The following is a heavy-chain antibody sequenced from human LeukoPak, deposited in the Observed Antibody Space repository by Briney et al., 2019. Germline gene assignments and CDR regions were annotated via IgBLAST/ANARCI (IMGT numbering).Heavy chain of an antibody. D-gene: IGHD2-21*01. CDR2: IYYSGST. Sequence: SETLSLTCTVSGGSISSSSYYWGWIRQPPGKGLEWIGSIYYSGSTYYNPSLKSRVTISVDTSKNQFSLKLSSVTAADTAVYYCARITYCGGDCYGGYFDYWGQGTLVTVSS. V-gene: IGHV4-39*07. CDR1: GGSISSSSYY. J-gene: IGHJ4*02. CDR3: ARITYCGGDCYGGYFDY.